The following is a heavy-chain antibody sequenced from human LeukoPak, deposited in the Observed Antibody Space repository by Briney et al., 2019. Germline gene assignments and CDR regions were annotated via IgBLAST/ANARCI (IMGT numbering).Heavy chain of an antibody. D-gene: IGHD6-13*01. V-gene: IGHV4-4*02. J-gene: IGHJ4*02. CDR1: GGSISSSNW. CDR2: IYHSGST. Sequence: PSGTLFLTCAVSGGSISSSNWWSWVRQPPGKGLEWIGEIYHSGSTNYNPSLKSRVTISVDKSKNQFSLKLSSVTAADTAVYYCARVIAAAGKPFDYWGQGTLVTVSS. CDR3: ARVIAAAGKPFDY.